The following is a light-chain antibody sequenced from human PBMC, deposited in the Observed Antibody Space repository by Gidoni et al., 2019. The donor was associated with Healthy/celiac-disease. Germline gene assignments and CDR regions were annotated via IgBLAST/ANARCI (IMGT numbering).Light chain of an antibody. CDR2: GNS. CDR3: QSYDNSLSGYV. Sequence: QSVLTQPPSVSGAPGQGVTISCTGSTSNIGAGYDLHWYQQLPGTVPKLLIYGNSNRPSGVPDRFSGSKSRTSASLAITGLQAEDEADYYCQSYDNSLSGYVFGTGTKVTVL. V-gene: IGLV1-40*01. CDR1: TSNIGAGYD. J-gene: IGLJ1*01.